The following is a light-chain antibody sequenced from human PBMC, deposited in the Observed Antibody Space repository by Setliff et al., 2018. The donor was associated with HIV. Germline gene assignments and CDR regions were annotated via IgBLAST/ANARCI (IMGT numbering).Light chain of an antibody. CDR3: SSYAGTNNFCI. CDR1: SSDIGAYDY. V-gene: IGLV2-8*01. Sequence: QSALTQPPSASGSPGQSVTISCSGTSSDIGAYDYASWYQQRPHKAPRLIIYEVTKRPSGVPDRFSGSKSGNSASLTVSGLQAEDEADYYCSSYAGTNNFCIFGNGTKFTVL. J-gene: IGLJ1*01. CDR2: EVT.